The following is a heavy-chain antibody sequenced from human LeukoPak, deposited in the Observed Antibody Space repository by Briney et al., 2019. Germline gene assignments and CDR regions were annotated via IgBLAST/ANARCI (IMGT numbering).Heavy chain of an antibody. V-gene: IGHV3-74*01. J-gene: IGHJ2*01. CDR3: ARGDDYGDYDWYFDL. CDR2: INSDGSGT. CDR1: GFTFSSYW. D-gene: IGHD4-17*01. Sequence: GGSLRLSCAASGFTFSSYWMHWVRQAPGKGLVWVSRINSDGSGTSYAVSVKGRFTISRDNAKNTLYLQMNSLRAEDTAVYYCARGDDYGDYDWYFDLWGRGTLVTVSS.